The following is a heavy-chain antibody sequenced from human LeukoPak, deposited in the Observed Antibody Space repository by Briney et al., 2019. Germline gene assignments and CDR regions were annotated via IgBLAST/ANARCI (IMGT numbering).Heavy chain of an antibody. J-gene: IGHJ4*02. D-gene: IGHD3-10*01. CDR2: LGASAGTT. CDR1: GLTLSRYA. CDR3: ARLGY. Sequence: PGGSLRLSCAASGLTLSRYAMSWVRRAPGRGLEWVSSLGASAGTTNYADSVKGRVTISRDNSKNTLYLQMNSLRAEDTAVYYCARLGYWGQGTLVTVSS. V-gene: IGHV3-23*01.